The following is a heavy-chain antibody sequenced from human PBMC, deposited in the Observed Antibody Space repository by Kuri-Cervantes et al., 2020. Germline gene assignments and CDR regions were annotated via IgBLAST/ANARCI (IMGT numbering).Heavy chain of an antibody. CDR3: ARDGPDYYDSSGYSLQFDY. CDR2: IYHSGST. J-gene: IGHJ4*02. Sequence: SETLSLTCAVSGGSISSSNWWSWVRQPPGKGLEWIGEIYHSGSTNYNPSLKSRVTISVDKSKNQFSLKLSSVTAADTAVYYCARDGPDYYDSSGYSLQFDYWGQGTLVTVSS. D-gene: IGHD3-22*01. V-gene: IGHV4-4*02. CDR1: GGSISSSNW.